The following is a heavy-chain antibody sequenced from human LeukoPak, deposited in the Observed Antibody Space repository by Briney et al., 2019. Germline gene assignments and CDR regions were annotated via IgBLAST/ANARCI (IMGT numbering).Heavy chain of an antibody. V-gene: IGHV4-59*01. CDR2: IYYSGST. D-gene: IGHD6-13*01. CDR1: GGSISSYY. CDR3: ARDPGIAAAGMDEYYYYGMDV. J-gene: IGHJ6*02. Sequence: SETLSLTCTVSGGSISSYYWSWIRQPPGKGLEWIGYIYYSGSTNYNPSLKSRVTISVDTSKNQFSLKLSSVTAADTAVYYCARDPGIAAAGMDEYYYYGMDVWGQGATVTVSS.